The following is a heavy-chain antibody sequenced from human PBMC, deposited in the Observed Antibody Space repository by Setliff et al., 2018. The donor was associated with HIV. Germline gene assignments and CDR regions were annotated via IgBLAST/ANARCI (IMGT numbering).Heavy chain of an antibody. V-gene: IGHV3-9*01. CDR2: ISWNADFT. J-gene: IGHJ6*03. CDR1: GFIFSNYA. D-gene: IGHD6-19*01. Sequence: LSLSCAGSGFIFSNYAMYWVRQAPGKGLEWVSGISWNADFTAYAESTKGRFTISRDNARKSLYLQMNSLTTEDTALYYCVRDGSLAGLYFHYMDVWGKGTTVTVSS. CDR3: VRDGSLAGLYFHYMDV.